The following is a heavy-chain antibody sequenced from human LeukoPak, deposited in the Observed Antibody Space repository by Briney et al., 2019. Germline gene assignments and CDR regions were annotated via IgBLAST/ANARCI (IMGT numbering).Heavy chain of an antibody. J-gene: IGHJ3*02. Sequence: ASVKVSCKASGGTFSSYAISWVRQAPGQGLEWMGRIIPILGIANYAQKSQGRVTITADKSTSTAYMGLSSLRSEDTAVYYCARVGPGSYGAFDIWGQGTMVTVSS. CDR3: ARVGPGSYGAFDI. CDR1: GGTFSSYA. CDR2: IIPILGIA. D-gene: IGHD1-26*01. V-gene: IGHV1-69*04.